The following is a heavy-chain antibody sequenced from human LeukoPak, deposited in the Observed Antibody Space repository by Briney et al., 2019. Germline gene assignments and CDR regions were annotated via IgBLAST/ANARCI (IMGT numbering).Heavy chain of an antibody. V-gene: IGHV3-30-3*01. CDR3: ARDTSWDYYGSGSYLGDY. CDR2: ISYDGSNK. CDR1: GFTFSSYA. D-gene: IGHD3-10*01. Sequence: PGRSLRLSCAASGFTFSSYAMHWVRQAPDKGLEWVAVISYDGSNKYYADSVKGRFTISRDNSKNTLYLQMNSLRAEDTAVYYCARDTSWDYYGSGSYLGDYWGQGTLVTVSS. J-gene: IGHJ4*02.